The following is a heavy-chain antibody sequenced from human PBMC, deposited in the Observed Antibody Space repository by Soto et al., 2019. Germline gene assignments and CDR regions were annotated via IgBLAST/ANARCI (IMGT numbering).Heavy chain of an antibody. CDR2: ISYDGSNK. V-gene: IGHV3-30-3*01. Sequence: PGGSLRLSCAASGFAFSSYAMHWVRQAPGKGLEWVAVISYDGSNKYYADSVKGRFTISRDNSKNTLYLQMNSLRAEDTAVYYCARDSRNYYRWVFDYWGQGTLVTVSS. D-gene: IGHD3-10*01. CDR1: GFAFSSYA. J-gene: IGHJ4*02. CDR3: ARDSRNYYRWVFDY.